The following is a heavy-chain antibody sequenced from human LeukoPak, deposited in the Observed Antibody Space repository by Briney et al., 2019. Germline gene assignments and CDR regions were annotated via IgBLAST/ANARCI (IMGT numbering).Heavy chain of an antibody. CDR3: ARGLTHRMYYSEGGDAFDI. D-gene: IGHD3-22*01. Sequence: ASVKFSCKASGYTFTSYYMHWVRQAPGQGLEWMGIINPSGGSTSYAQKFQGRVTMTTDTSTNTAYMELRSLRSDDTAVYYCARGLTHRMYYSEGGDAFDIWGQGTMVTVSS. J-gene: IGHJ3*02. CDR1: GYTFTSYY. V-gene: IGHV1-46*01. CDR2: INPSGGST.